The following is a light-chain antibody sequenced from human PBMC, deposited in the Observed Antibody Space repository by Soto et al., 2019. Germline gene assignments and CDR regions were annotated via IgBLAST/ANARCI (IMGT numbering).Light chain of an antibody. V-gene: IGKV1-33*01. J-gene: IGKJ5*01. Sequence: DLPMTQSPSSLSASVGDRVTITCQASQDINSYLSWYQQRPGKAPKLLIYDAFTLETGVPSRFSGSGSGTDFIFTISSLQPEDFATYYCQQYDTFPVTFGQGTRLEIK. CDR1: QDINSY. CDR2: DAF. CDR3: QQYDTFPVT.